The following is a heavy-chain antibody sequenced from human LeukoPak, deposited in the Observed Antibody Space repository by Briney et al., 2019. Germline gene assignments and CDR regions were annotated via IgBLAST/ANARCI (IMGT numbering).Heavy chain of an antibody. CDR3: ARDALYDSSGYGLTGDFDY. CDR2: INPNSGGT. Sequence: ASVKVSCKASGYTFTSYDINWVRQAPGQGLEWMGWINPNSGGTNYAQKFQGRVTMARDTSISTAYMELSRLRSDDTAVYYCARDALYDSSGYGLTGDFDYWGQGTLVTVTS. V-gene: IGHV1-2*02. J-gene: IGHJ4*02. D-gene: IGHD3-22*01. CDR1: GYTFTSYD.